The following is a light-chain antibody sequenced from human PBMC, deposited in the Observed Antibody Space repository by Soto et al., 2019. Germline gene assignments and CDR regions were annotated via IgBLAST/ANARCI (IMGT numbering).Light chain of an antibody. V-gene: IGKV3-20*01. CDR2: GAS. CDR1: QSVSSRY. J-gene: IGKJ2*01. CDR3: QHYDSSMYT. Sequence: EIVLTQSPDTLSLSPGERATLSCRASQSVSSRYFAWYQQKVGQAPRLLIYGASSKATGIPARFSGSGSGTDFTLTISTLDPDDFAVYYCQHYDSSMYTFGQGTKLEIK.